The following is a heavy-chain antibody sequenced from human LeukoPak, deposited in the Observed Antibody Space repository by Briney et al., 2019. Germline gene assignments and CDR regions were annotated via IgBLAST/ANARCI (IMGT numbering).Heavy chain of an antibody. J-gene: IGHJ4*02. CDR3: ASSNPTIYDY. V-gene: IGHV1-69*13. CDR1: GGTFSNYV. CDR2: IIPIFGTA. Sequence: GASVKVSCKASGGTFSNYVINWVRQAPGQGLEWMGGIIPIFGTANYAQKFQGRVTITADESTKTAFMDLSSLRPEDTAVYYCASSNPTIYDYWGQGTLVTVSS. D-gene: IGHD3-3*01.